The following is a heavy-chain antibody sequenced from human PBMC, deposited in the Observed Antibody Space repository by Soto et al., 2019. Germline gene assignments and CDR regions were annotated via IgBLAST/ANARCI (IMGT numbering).Heavy chain of an antibody. V-gene: IGHV3-30*18. CDR1: GFIFSNYG. Sequence: GGSLRLSCAASGFIFSNYGMHWVRQAPGKGLEWVAVISYDGSNKYYADSVKGRFTISRDNSKNTLWLQMNSLRAEDTAVYYCAKVLGYCSSSSCSPDYFYYYGMDVWGQGTTVTVSS. CDR2: ISYDGSNK. J-gene: IGHJ6*02. D-gene: IGHD2-2*01. CDR3: AKVLGYCSSSSCSPDYFYYYGMDV.